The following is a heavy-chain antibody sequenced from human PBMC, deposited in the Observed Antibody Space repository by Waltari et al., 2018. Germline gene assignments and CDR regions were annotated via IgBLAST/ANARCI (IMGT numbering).Heavy chain of an antibody. D-gene: IGHD2-21*01. Sequence: EVQLVESGGALVRPGGSLRLSCAGSGFTFSSHWMTWVRQAAGKGLEWVANIKYDGSQKYYVDSVKGRFTISRDNAKNSLYLQMNSLRVEDSAVYYCARGVSGGDDPDYWGQGTLVTVSS. CDR1: GFTFSSHW. V-gene: IGHV3-7*01. CDR2: IKYDGSQK. J-gene: IGHJ4*02. CDR3: ARGVSGGDDPDY.